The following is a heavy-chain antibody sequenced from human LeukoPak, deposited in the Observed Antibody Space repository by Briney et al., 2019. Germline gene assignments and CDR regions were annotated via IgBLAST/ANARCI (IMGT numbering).Heavy chain of an antibody. J-gene: IGHJ4*02. CDR3: ARDRGTYYDY. Sequence: PGGSLRLSCVASGFTFSSYNMNWVRQAPGKGLEWVSYITSGSSTIYYADSVRGRFTISRDNARNSLYLQMNSLRAEDTAVYYCARDRGTYYDYWGQGTLVTVSS. CDR2: ITSGSSTI. CDR1: GFTFSSYN. D-gene: IGHD1-26*01. V-gene: IGHV3-48*04.